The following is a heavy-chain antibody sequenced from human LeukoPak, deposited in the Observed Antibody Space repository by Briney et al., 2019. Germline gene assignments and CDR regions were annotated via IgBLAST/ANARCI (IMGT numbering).Heavy chain of an antibody. V-gene: IGHV3-9*01. Sequence: GRSLRLSCAGSGFIFNNYAMHWVRQPPGKGLEWVSGISWNSGSIDYADSVKGRFTISRDNAKNSLYLQMNSLRVEDTAFYYCAKDNRRHYTSGPNPDSLHWGQGALVTVSS. CDR3: AKDNRRHYTSGPNPDSLH. CDR2: ISWNSGSI. CDR1: GFIFNNYA. D-gene: IGHD6-19*01. J-gene: IGHJ4*02.